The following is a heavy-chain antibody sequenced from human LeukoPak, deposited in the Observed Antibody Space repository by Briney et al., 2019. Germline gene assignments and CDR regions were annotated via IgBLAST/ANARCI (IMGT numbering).Heavy chain of an antibody. CDR3: ARDIARYSTVPYYFDY. CDR2: TYYRSKWYN. Sequence: SQTLSLTCAISGDSVPSNSAAWNWIRQSPSRGLEWLGRTYYRSKWYNDYAVSVKSRITINPDTSKNQFSLQLNSVTPEDTAVYYCARDIARYSTVPYYFDYWGQGTLVTVSS. D-gene: IGHD3-16*02. J-gene: IGHJ4*02. V-gene: IGHV6-1*01. CDR1: GDSVPSNSAA.